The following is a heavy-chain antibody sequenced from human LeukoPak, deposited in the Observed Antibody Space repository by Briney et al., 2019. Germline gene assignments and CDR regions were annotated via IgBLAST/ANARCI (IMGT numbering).Heavy chain of an antibody. D-gene: IGHD2-21*02. J-gene: IGHJ4*02. V-gene: IGHV1-69*13. CDR1: GYTFTSYG. CDR2: IIPIFGTA. Sequence: SVKVSCKASGYTFTSYGISWVRQAPGQGLEWMGGIIPIFGTANYAQKFQGRVTITADESTSTAYMELSSLRSEDTAVYYCARDGIVAYCGGDCYSNPTHFDYWGQGTLVTVSS. CDR3: ARDGIVAYCGGDCYSNPTHFDY.